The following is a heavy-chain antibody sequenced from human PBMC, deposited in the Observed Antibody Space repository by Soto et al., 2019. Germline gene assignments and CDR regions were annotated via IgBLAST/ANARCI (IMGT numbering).Heavy chain of an antibody. Sequence: QVQLQESGPGLVNPSGTLSLACAVSGGSISSSNWWSWVRQPPGKGLEWIGEIYHSENTKYNPSLKSRVTISVDKSKNHIFLKLSSVTAADTAVYFCASLGPYNFFDPWGQGTLVTVSS. CDR3: ASLGPYNFFDP. V-gene: IGHV4-4*02. J-gene: IGHJ5*02. CDR2: IYHSENT. CDR1: GGSISSSNW.